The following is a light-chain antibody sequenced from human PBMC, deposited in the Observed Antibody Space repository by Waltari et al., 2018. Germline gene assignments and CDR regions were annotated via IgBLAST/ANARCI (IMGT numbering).Light chain of an antibody. V-gene: IGLV2-14*03. J-gene: IGLJ2*01. CDR2: DVK. Sequence: QSDLSQPASMSGSPGQSITISCTGTSSDVGGYNYVSWYQEYPGKAPKLIIYDVKNRPSGVSNRFSGSKSGNTASLTTSGLQAEDEADYYCSSYTSTSTVLFGGGTKVTVL. CDR1: SSDVGGYNY. CDR3: SSYTSTSTVL.